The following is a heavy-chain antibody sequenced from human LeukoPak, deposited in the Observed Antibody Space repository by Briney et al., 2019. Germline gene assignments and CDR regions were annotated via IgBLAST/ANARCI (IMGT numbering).Heavy chain of an antibody. CDR2: IYRSGNT. CDR3: ARERLAMVRGVIPKEARGWFDP. CDR1: GFTFSSYS. J-gene: IGHJ5*02. V-gene: IGHV4-4*08. D-gene: IGHD3-10*01. Sequence: GSLRLSCAASGFTFSSYSMNWVRQAPGKGLGWIGRIYRSGNTHYNPSVKSRATISVDTSKNQFSLELSSVTAADTAVYYCARERLAMVRGVIPKEARGWFDPWGQGTLVTVSS.